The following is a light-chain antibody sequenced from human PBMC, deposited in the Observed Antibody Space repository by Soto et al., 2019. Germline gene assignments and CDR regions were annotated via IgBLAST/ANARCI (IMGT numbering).Light chain of an antibody. J-gene: IGLJ2*01. CDR2: GNT. V-gene: IGLV1-40*01. CDR3: HSYDISLSASV. Sequence: QSVLTQPPSVSGAPGQRVTISCTGSSSNIGAGYDVHWYQQLPGTAPKLLIYGNTNRPSGVPDRFSGSKSGTSASLAITGLQAEDEAAYYCHSYDISLSASVFGGGSQLTVL. CDR1: SSNIGAGYD.